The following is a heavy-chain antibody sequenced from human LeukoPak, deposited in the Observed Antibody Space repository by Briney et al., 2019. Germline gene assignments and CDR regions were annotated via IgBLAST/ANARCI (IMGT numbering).Heavy chain of an antibody. J-gene: IGHJ6*02. D-gene: IGHD5-24*01. CDR1: GGTFSSYA. CDR3: ARERWLQTRRYYYYGMDV. V-gene: IGHV1-69*04. CDR2: IIPFLGIA. Sequence: SVKVSCKASGGTFSSYAISWVRQAPGQRLEWMGRIIPFLGIANYAKKFQGRVTITADKSTSTAYMELSSLRSEDTAVYYCARERWLQTRRYYYYGMDVWGQGTTVTVSS.